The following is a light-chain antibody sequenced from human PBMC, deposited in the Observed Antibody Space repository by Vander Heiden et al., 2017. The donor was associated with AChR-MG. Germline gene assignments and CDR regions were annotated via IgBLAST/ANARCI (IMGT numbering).Light chain of an antibody. CDR1: NIGSES. Sequence: SPVLTQPPSVSVAPGQTARITCGGNNIGSESVHWYQQKPGQAPMLVIFDDSDRAPGIPERISGSKTGNTATLTISRVEAGDEADYYCHIWDSSSDHVLFGGGTKLTAL. CDR3: HIWDSSSDHVL. V-gene: IGLV3-21*02. J-gene: IGLJ2*01. CDR2: DDS.